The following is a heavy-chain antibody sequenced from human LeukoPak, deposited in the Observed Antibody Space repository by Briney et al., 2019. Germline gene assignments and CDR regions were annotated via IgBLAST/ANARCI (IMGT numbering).Heavy chain of an antibody. CDR2: ISYDGSNK. J-gene: IGHJ5*02. D-gene: IGHD3-22*01. CDR1: GFTFSSYW. Sequence: PGGSLRLSCAASGFTFSSYWMSWVRQAPGKGLEWVAVISYDGSNKYYADSVKGRFTISRDNSKNTPYLQMNSLRAEDTAVYYCAREPAQYYYEAWGQGTLVTVSS. V-gene: IGHV3-30*03. CDR3: AREPAQYYYEA.